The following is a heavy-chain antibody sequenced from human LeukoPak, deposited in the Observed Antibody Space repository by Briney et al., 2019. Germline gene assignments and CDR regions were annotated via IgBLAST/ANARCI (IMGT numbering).Heavy chain of an antibody. Sequence: GGSLRLXCAASGFTVSSNYMSWVRQAPGKGLEWVSVIYSDGRIHYADSVKGRFTISRDDSKNTLYLQMNSLSAEDTAVYYCARESGYSYGLAGFFDYWGQGTLVTVSS. D-gene: IGHD5-18*01. CDR3: ARESGYSYGLAGFFDY. CDR1: GFTVSSNY. J-gene: IGHJ4*02. V-gene: IGHV3-53*01. CDR2: IYSDGRI.